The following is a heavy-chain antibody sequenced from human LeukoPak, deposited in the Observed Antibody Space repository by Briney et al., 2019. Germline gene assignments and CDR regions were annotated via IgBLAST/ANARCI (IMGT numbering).Heavy chain of an antibody. CDR3: ATPVNTRGDY. CDR1: GFTFSSYA. Sequence: GGSLRLSCAASGFTFSSYAMHWVRQAPGKGLEWVAVISYDGSNKYYADSVKGRFTISRDNSKNTLYLQMNSLRAEDTAVYYCATPVNTRGDYWGQGTLVTVSS. V-gene: IGHV3-30-3*01. D-gene: IGHD5-18*01. J-gene: IGHJ4*02. CDR2: ISYDGSNK.